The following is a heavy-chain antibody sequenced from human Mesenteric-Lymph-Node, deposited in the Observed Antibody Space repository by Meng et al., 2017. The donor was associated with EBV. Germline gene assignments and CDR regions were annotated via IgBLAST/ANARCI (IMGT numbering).Heavy chain of an antibody. V-gene: IGHV7-4-1*02. Sequence: QVPLVQSGSEWKKPGASVTVSCEASGYTFTNYAMNWVRQAPGQGLEWMGWINTNTGNPTYAQGFTGRFVFSLDTSVSTAYLQISSLKAEDTAVYYCATLHSSWYDWYFDLWGRGTLVTVSS. CDR1: GYTFTNYA. CDR3: ATLHSSWYDWYFDL. D-gene: IGHD6-13*01. J-gene: IGHJ2*01. CDR2: INTNTGNP.